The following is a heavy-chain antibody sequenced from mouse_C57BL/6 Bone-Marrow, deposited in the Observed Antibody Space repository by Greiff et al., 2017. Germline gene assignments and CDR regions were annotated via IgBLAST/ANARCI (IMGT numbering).Heavy chain of an antibody. CDR3: ARYGNYAWFAY. CDR2: IYPGDGDT. Sequence: ESGPELVKPGASVKISCKASGYAFSSSWMNWVKQRPGKGLEWIGRIYPGDGDTNYNGKFKGKATLTADKSSSTAYMQLSSLTSEDSAVXFCARYGNYAWFAYWGQGTLVTVSA. J-gene: IGHJ3*01. V-gene: IGHV1-82*01. CDR1: GYAFSSSW. D-gene: IGHD2-1*01.